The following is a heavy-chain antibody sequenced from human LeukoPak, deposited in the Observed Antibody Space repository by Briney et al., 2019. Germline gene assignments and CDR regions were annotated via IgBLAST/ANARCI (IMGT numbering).Heavy chain of an antibody. Sequence: ASVKVSCKAPGGTFSSYAISWVRQAPGQGLEWMGWINPNSGGTNYAQKFQGWVTMTRDTSTSTVYMELSSLRSEDTAVYYCARTDRGALDYWGQGTLVTVSS. V-gene: IGHV1-2*04. CDR2: INPNSGGT. CDR3: ARTDRGALDY. J-gene: IGHJ4*02. CDR1: GGTFSSYA. D-gene: IGHD1-14*01.